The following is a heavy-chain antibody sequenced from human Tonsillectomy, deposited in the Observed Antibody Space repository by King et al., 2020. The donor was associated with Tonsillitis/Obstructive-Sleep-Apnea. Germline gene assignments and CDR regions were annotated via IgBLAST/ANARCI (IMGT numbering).Heavy chain of an antibody. J-gene: IGHJ5*02. D-gene: IGHD4-11*01. V-gene: IGHV3-20*04. CDR3: ARDDDYSNYNYFDP. CDR2: ISWDGDST. CDR1: GFTIDDHG. Sequence: VQLVESGGGVVRPGGSLRLSCAASGFTIDDHGMIWVRQAPGKGLEWVSGISWDGDSTGFADSVKGRFTISKDNAKKSLYLQMNSLRVEDTALYYCARDDDYSNYNYFDPWGQGTLVTVSS.